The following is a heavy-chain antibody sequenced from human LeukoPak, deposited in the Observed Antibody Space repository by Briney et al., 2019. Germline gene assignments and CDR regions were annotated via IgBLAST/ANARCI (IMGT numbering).Heavy chain of an antibody. CDR3: ASSIAVAGTGFDY. V-gene: IGHV1-2*02. CDR1: GYTFTGYY. J-gene: IGHJ4*02. D-gene: IGHD6-19*01. Sequence: ASVKVSCKASGYTFTGYYMHWVRQAPGQGLEWMGWINPNSGGTNYAQKFQGRVTMTRDTSISTAYMELSRLRSDDTAVYYCASSIAVAGTGFDYWGQGTLVTVSS. CDR2: INPNSGGT.